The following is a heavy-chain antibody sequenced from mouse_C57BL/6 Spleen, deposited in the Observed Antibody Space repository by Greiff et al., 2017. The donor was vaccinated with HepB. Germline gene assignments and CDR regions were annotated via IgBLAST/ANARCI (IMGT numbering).Heavy chain of an antibody. Sequence: VKLMESGPELVKPGASVKISCKASGYAFSSSWMNWVKQRPGKGLEWIGRIYPGDGDTNYNGKFKGKATLTADKSSSTAYMQLSSLTSEDSAVYFCARGGYDYAVDYWGQGTTLTVSS. CDR3: ARGGYDYAVDY. CDR1: GYAFSSSW. J-gene: IGHJ2*01. V-gene: IGHV1-82*01. CDR2: IYPGDGDT. D-gene: IGHD2-4*01.